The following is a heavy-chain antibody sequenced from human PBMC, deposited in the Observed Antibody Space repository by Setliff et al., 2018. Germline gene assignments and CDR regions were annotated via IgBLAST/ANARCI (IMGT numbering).Heavy chain of an antibody. Sequence: TLSLTCSVSGASISNYYWSWIRQPPGKALEWLARIDWDDDKFYSTSLKTRLTISKDTSKKQVVLTMTNMDPVDTATYYCARMPFYFGSGWRGGWFDPWGQGTLVTVSS. CDR3: ARMPFYFGSGWRGGWFDP. J-gene: IGHJ5*02. D-gene: IGHD6-19*01. V-gene: IGHV2-70*16. CDR2: IDWDDDK. CDR1: GASISNYY.